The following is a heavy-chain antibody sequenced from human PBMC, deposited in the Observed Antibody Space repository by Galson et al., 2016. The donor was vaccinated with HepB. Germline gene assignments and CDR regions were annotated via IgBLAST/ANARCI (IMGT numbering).Heavy chain of an antibody. CDR2: IYPGDSDT. CDR3: ARRRDTASSARYFDY. D-gene: IGHD1-26*01. CDR1: GYSFTSYW. J-gene: IGHJ4*02. Sequence: QSGAEVTKPGESLEISCTGSGYSFTSYWIAWVRQMPGKGLEWMGIIYPGDSDTRYSPSFQGQVTISVDKSISTAYLQWSSLKASDTAMYFCARRRDTASSARYFDYWAQGTLVTVSS. V-gene: IGHV5-51*01.